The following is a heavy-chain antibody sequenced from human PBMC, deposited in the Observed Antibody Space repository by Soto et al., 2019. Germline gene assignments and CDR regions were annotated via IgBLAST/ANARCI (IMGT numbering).Heavy chain of an antibody. CDR1: GFTFSNYE. J-gene: IGHJ4*02. V-gene: IGHV3-33*08. CDR2: IWNDGSNK. D-gene: IGHD3-3*01. CDR3: ARDAIGPYDFWSGYEYFDY. Sequence: GGSLELSCAASGFTFSNYEMHWVRQTPGKGLEWVAVIWNDGSNKYYADSVKGRFTISRDNSKNTLYLQMNSLRAEDTAVYYCARDAIGPYDFWSGYEYFDYWGQGTLVTVSS.